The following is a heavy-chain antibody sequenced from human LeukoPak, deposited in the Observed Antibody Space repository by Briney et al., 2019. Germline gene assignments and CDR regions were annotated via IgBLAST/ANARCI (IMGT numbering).Heavy chain of an antibody. Sequence: ASVKVSCKASGYTFTGYYMHWVRQAPGQGLEWMGWINPNSGGTNYAQKFQGRVTMTRDTSISTAYLELSRLRSDDTAVYYCARGLTYSYGYGPEWVYWGQGTLVTVSS. CDR2: INPNSGGT. CDR3: ARGLTYSYGYGPEWVY. D-gene: IGHD5-18*01. V-gene: IGHV1-2*02. J-gene: IGHJ4*02. CDR1: GYTFTGYY.